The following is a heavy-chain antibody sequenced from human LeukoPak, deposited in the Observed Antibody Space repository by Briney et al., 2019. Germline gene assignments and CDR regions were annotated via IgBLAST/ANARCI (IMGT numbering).Heavy chain of an antibody. Sequence: GGSLRLSCAASGCTFSSYSMNWVRQAPGKGLEWVSPIGSSSSYIYYADSVKGRFTISRDNAKNSLYLQMNSLRAEDTAVYYCARAVPYCSSTSCYRKMFDYWGQGTLVTVSS. J-gene: IGHJ4*02. D-gene: IGHD2-2*02. CDR1: GCTFSSYS. CDR3: ARAVPYCSSTSCYRKMFDY. CDR2: IGSSSSYI. V-gene: IGHV3-21*01.